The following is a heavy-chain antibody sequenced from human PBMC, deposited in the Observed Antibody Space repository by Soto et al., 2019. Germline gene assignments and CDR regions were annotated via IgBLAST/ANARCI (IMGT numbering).Heavy chain of an antibody. CDR3: ARDIVVVPAASFYYYYGMDV. D-gene: IGHD2-2*01. V-gene: IGHV4-39*02. Sequence: PSETLSLTCTVSGCSISSSGYYWGWIRQPPGKGLEWIGSIYYSGSTYYNPSLKSRVTISVDTSKNQFSLKLSSVTAADTAVYCCARDIVVVPAASFYYYYGMDVWGQGTTVTVSS. CDR2: IYYSGST. CDR1: GCSISSSGYY. J-gene: IGHJ6*02.